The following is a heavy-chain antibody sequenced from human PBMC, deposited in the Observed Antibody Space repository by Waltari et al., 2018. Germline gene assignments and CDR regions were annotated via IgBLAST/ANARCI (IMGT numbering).Heavy chain of an antibody. D-gene: IGHD3-3*01. J-gene: IGHJ4*02. Sequence: QVQLVQSGAEVKKPGASVKVSCKASGYTFTGYYMHWVRQAPGQGLEWMGWINPNSGGTNYAQKFQVRVTMTRDTSISTAYMELSRLRSDDTAVYYCARVGEREYYDFWSGQIDYWGQGTLVTVSS. V-gene: IGHV1-2*02. CDR3: ARVGEREYYDFWSGQIDY. CDR1: GYTFTGYY. CDR2: INPNSGGT.